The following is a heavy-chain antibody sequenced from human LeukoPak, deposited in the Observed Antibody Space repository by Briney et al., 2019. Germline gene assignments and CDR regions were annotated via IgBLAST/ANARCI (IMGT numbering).Heavy chain of an antibody. J-gene: IGHJ1*01. V-gene: IGHV4-59*01. D-gene: IGHD4-23*01. Sequence: PSETLSFTCTVSGGSISSYYWSWIRQPPGKGLEWIGYIYYSGSTNYNPSLKSRVTISVDTSKNQFSLKLSSVTAADTAVYYCARGGGGSTSRVQHWGQGTLVTVSS. CDR2: IYYSGST. CDR1: GGSISSYY. CDR3: ARGGGGSTSRVQH.